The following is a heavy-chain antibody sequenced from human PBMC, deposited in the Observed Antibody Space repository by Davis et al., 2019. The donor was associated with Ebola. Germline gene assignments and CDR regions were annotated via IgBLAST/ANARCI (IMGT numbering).Heavy chain of an antibody. CDR1: GGFFSSYT. CDR2: IIPILGIA. Sequence: SVKVSCKASGGFFSSYTINWVRLAPGQGLEWMGGIIPILGIANYAQKFQGRVTITADESTSTAYMELSSLRSEDTAVYYCASLGVPAAIVHYNWFDPWGQGTLVTVSS. D-gene: IGHD2-2*01. CDR3: ASLGVPAAIVHYNWFDP. J-gene: IGHJ5*02. V-gene: IGHV1-69*10.